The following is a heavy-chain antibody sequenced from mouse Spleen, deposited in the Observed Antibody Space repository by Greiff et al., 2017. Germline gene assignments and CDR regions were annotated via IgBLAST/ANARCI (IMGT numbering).Heavy chain of an antibody. Sequence: VQLQQSGAELVRPGASVKLSCTASGFNIKDDYMHWVKQRPEQGLEWIGWIDPENGDTEYASKFQGKAPITADTSSNTAYLQLSSLTSEDTAVYYCTKAYYSYYSYDGGTDYWGQGTTLTVSS. D-gene: IGHD2-12*01. CDR2: IDPENGDT. J-gene: IGHJ2*01. CDR3: TKAYYSYYSYDGGTDY. CDR1: GFNIKDDY. V-gene: IGHV14-4*01.